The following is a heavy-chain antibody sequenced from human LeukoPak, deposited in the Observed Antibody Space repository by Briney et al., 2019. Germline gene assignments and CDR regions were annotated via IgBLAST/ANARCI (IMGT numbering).Heavy chain of an antibody. V-gene: IGHV3-23*01. Sequence: GGSLRLSCAASGFTFSSYAMSWVRQAPGKGLEWVSAISGSGGSTYYADSVKGRFTISRDNSKNTLYLQMNSLRAEDTAVYYCAKSGVAAAGTVGYYMDVWGKGTTVTVSS. CDR1: GFTFSSYA. D-gene: IGHD6-13*01. J-gene: IGHJ6*03. CDR3: AKSGVAAAGTVGYYMDV. CDR2: ISGSGGST.